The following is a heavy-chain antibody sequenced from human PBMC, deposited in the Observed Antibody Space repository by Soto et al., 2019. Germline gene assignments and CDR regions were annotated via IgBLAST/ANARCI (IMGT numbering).Heavy chain of an antibody. CDR3: AKGSIEYSASVDN. CDR1: GFSFSSYA. Sequence: DVQLLESGGGLVQPGGSLRLSCAASGFSFSSYAMVWVRQAPGKGLEWVAVISARGGSSYFADSVKGRFTLSRDNSKNVLSLEMNSLRAEDTALYFCAKGSIEYSASVDNWGQGTLVVVSS. CDR2: ISARGGSS. J-gene: IGHJ4*02. D-gene: IGHD5-12*01. V-gene: IGHV3-23*01.